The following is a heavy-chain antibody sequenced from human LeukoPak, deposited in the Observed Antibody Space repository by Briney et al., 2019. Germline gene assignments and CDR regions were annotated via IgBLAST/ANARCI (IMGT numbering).Heavy chain of an antibody. Sequence: SETLSLTCTVSGGSISSYYWSWIRQPPGKGLEWIGYIYYSGSTNYNPSLKSRVTISVDTSKNQFSLKLSSVTAGDTAVYYCARFTSIAAAFDYWGLGTLGTVSS. J-gene: IGHJ4*01. V-gene: IGHV4-59*01. D-gene: IGHD6-13*01. CDR3: ARFTSIAAAFDY. CDR2: IYYSGST. CDR1: GGSISSYY.